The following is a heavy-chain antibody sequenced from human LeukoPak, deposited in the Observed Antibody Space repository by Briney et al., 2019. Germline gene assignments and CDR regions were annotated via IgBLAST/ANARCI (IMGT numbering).Heavy chain of an antibody. Sequence: SETLSLTCAVYGGSFSGYYWSWIRQPPGKGLEWIGEINHSGSTNYNPSLKSRVTISVDTSKNQFSLKLSSVTAADTAVYYRARVGCSSTSCYLHYWGQGTLVTVSS. J-gene: IGHJ4*02. CDR3: ARVGCSSTSCYLHY. V-gene: IGHV4-34*01. CDR2: INHSGST. CDR1: GGSFSGYY. D-gene: IGHD2-2*01.